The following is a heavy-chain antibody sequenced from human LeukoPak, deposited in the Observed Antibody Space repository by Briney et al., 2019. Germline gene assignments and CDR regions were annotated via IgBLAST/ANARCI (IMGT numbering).Heavy chain of an antibody. V-gene: IGHV3-48*03. D-gene: IGHD3-3*01. CDR3: ARKYDFWSGYYHPFDY. J-gene: IGHJ4*02. CDR1: GFTFSSYE. CDR2: ISSSGSTI. Sequence: AGGSLRLSCAASGFTFSSYEMNWVRQAPGKGLEWVSYISSSGSTIYYADSVKGRFTISRDNAKNSLYLQMNSLRAEDTAVYYCARKYDFWSGYYHPFDYWGQGTLVTVSS.